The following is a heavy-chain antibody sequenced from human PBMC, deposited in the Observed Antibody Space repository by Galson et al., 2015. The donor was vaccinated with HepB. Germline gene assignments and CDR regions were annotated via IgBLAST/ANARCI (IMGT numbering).Heavy chain of an antibody. CDR1: GFTFSNYG. CDR3: AKDPYLYSALAGTMACFDY. CDR2: ISYDGSNK. D-gene: IGHD6-19*01. V-gene: IGHV3-30*18. Sequence: SLRLSCAASGFTFSNYGMHWVRQAPGKGLEWVAVISYDGSNKYYADSVEGRFTISRDNSKNTLYLQMNSLRAEDTALYYCAKDPYLYSALAGTMACFDYWGQGTLVTVSS. J-gene: IGHJ4*02.